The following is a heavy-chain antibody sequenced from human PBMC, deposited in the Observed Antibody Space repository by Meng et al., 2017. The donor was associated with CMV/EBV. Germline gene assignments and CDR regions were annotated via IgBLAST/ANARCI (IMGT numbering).Heavy chain of an antibody. Sequence: GGSLRLSCAASGFTFSSYEMNWVRQAPGKGLEWVSDISSSGSTINYADSVKGRFTISRDNAKNSLYLQMKSLRAEDTALYYCARDGYGGAFDYWGQGTLVTVSS. CDR3: ARDGYGGAFDY. J-gene: IGHJ4*02. V-gene: IGHV3-48*03. D-gene: IGHD4-23*01. CDR2: ISSSGSTI. CDR1: GFTFSSYE.